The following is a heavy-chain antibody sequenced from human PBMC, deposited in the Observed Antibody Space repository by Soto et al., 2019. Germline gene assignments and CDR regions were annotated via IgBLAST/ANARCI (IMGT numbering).Heavy chain of an antibody. D-gene: IGHD5-12*01. Sequence: KPGGSLRLSGTASGFIFGDYAMSWFRQAPGKGLEWVGFMRSKADYGTTEYAASVSGRFTISVDESKTIAYLQMDSLQTEDTAVYYCARDFPSPSYETAPFAFDSWGQGTLVTVSS. CDR1: GFIFGDYA. CDR2: MRSKADYGTT. CDR3: ARDFPSPSYETAPFAFDS. J-gene: IGHJ4*02. V-gene: IGHV3-49*05.